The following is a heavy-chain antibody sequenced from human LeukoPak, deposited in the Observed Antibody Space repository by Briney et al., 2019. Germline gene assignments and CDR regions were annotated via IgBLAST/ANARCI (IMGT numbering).Heavy chain of an antibody. CDR2: ISSSSSYI. J-gene: IGHJ4*02. Sequence: GGSLRLSCAASGFTFSIYSMNWVRQAPGKGLEWVSSISSSSSYIYYADSVKGRFTISRDNAKNSLYLQMNSLRAEDTAVYYCARADGGYNLNYWGQGTLVTVSS. V-gene: IGHV3-21*01. CDR1: GFTFSIYS. D-gene: IGHD5-24*01. CDR3: ARADGGYNLNY.